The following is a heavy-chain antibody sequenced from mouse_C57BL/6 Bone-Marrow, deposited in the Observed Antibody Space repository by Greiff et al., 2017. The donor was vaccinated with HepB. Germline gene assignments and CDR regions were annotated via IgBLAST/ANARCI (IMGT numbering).Heavy chain of an antibody. Sequence: VKLVESGPGLVQPSQSLSITCTVSGFSLTSYGVHWVRQSPGKGLEWLGVIWSGGSTDYNAAFISRLSISKDNSKSQVFFKMNSLQADDTAIYYCARKGNYSAWFAYWGQGTLVTVSA. J-gene: IGHJ3*01. V-gene: IGHV2-2*01. CDR1: GFSLTSYG. D-gene: IGHD2-1*01. CDR2: IWSGGST. CDR3: ARKGNYSAWFAY.